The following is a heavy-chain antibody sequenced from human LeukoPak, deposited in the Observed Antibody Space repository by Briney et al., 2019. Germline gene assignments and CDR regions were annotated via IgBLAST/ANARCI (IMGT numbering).Heavy chain of an antibody. Sequence: SETLSLTCTVSGGSISSHYWTWIRQSPVKGLEWIGDISNSGSTSFNPSLKSRVTISIDTSKNQFSLKLSSVTAADTAVYYCASSSVEYFDYWGQGTLVTVSS. CDR1: GGSISSHY. J-gene: IGHJ4*02. CDR2: ISNSGST. V-gene: IGHV4-59*11. D-gene: IGHD5/OR15-5a*01. CDR3: ASSSVEYFDY.